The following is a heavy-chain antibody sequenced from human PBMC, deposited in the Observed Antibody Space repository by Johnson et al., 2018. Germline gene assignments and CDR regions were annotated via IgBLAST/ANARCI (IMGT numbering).Heavy chain of an antibody. CDR2: IIPILGIA. V-gene: IGHV1-69*09. Sequence: QVQLVESGAEVKKXGSSXKVXCKASGGTFSSYTISWVRQAPGQGLEWMGRIIPILGIANYAQKFQGSVTTPADKSTSTAYMELSSLRSEDTAVYYCARMTTVTHPIPHFFYYMDVWGKGATVTVSS. CDR1: GGTFSSYT. CDR3: ARMTTVTHPIPHFFYYMDV. D-gene: IGHD4-11*01. J-gene: IGHJ6*03.